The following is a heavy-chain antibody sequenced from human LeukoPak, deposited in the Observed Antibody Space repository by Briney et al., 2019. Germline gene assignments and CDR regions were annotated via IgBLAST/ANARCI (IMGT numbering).Heavy chain of an antibody. J-gene: IGHJ4*02. V-gene: IGHV3-7*01. Sequence: PGGSLRLSCAASGFTFSSYWMSWVRQAPGKGLEWVANIKQDGSEKYYVDSVKGRFTISRDNAKNSLYLQMNSLRAEDTAVYYCASGPHYGSGSYEGYWGQGTLVTVSS. D-gene: IGHD3-10*01. CDR3: ASGPHYGSGSYEGY. CDR1: GFTFSSYW. CDR2: IKQDGSEK.